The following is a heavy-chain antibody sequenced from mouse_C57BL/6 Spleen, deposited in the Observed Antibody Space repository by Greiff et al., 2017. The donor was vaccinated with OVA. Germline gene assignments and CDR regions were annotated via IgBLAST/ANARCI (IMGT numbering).Heavy chain of an antibody. CDR3: ARELGVDY. CDR1: GYAFSSSW. CDR2: IYPGDGDT. J-gene: IGHJ2*01. D-gene: IGHD4-1*01. Sequence: VKLQESGPELVKPGASVKISCKASGYAFSSSWMNWVKRRPGKGLEWIGRIYPGDGDTNYNGKFKGKATLTADKSSSTAYMQLSSLTSEDSAVYFCARELGVDYWGQGTTLTVSS. V-gene: IGHV1-82*01.